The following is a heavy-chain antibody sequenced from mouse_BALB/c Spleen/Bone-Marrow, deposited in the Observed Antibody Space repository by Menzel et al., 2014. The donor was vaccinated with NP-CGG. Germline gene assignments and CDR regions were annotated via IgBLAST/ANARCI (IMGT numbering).Heavy chain of an antibody. J-gene: IGHJ4*01. V-gene: IGHV3-8*02. Sequence: EVKVVESGPSLVKPSQTLSLTCSVTGDSITSGYWNWIRRFPGNKLEYMGYISYSGSTYYNPSLKSRISITRDTPKNQYYLQLNSVTTEDTATYYCAITTVVATDYWGQGTSVTVSS. D-gene: IGHD1-1*01. CDR3: AITTVVATDY. CDR1: GDSITSGY. CDR2: ISYSGST.